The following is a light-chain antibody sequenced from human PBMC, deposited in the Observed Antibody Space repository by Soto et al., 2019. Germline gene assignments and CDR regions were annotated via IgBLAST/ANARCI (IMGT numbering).Light chain of an antibody. CDR2: GVS. CDR3: QQHNNWPLT. Sequence: EIVMTQSPGTLSVSPGERATLSCRASQSINSNLAGYQQKPGQAPRLLIYGVSTRATGIPARFSGSGSGTEFTLTISSLQSEDSAVYYCQQHNNWPLTFGGGTKVELK. V-gene: IGKV3-15*01. J-gene: IGKJ4*01. CDR1: QSINSN.